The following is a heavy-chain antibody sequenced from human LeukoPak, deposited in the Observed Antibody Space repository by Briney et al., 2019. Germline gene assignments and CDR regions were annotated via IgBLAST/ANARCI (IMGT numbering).Heavy chain of an antibody. CDR2: IYYSGST. CDR1: GGSISSYY. CDR3: ARRYGDYYDAFDI. Sequence: PSETLSLTCTVSGGSISSYYRSWIRQPPGKGLEWIGYIYYSGSTNYNPSLKSRVTISVDTSKNQFSLKLSSVTSADTAVYYCARRYGDYYDAFDIWGQVTMVTVSS. J-gene: IGHJ3*02. V-gene: IGHV4-59*01. D-gene: IGHD4-17*01.